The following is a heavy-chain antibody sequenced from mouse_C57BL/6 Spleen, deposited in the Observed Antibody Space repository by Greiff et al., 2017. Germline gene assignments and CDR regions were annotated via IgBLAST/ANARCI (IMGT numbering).Heavy chain of an antibody. V-gene: IGHV3-6*01. CDR3: AIYYGNWYFDV. Sequence: VQLQQSGPGLVKPSQSLSLTCSVTGYSITSGYYWNWIRQFPGNKLEWMGYISYDGSNNYNPSLKNRISITRDTSTNQFFLKLNSVTTEDTATYYCAIYYGNWYFDVWGTGTTVTVSS. D-gene: IGHD2-1*01. J-gene: IGHJ1*03. CDR2: ISYDGSN. CDR1: GYSITSGYY.